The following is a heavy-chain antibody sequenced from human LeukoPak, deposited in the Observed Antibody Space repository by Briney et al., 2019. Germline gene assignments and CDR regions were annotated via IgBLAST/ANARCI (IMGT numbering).Heavy chain of an antibody. V-gene: IGHV4-39*07. Sequence: SETLSLTCTVSGGSISSSSYYWGWIRQPPGKGLEWIGSIYYSGSTYYNPSLKSRITISVDTSKNQFSLKLSSVTAADTAVYYCARPAYSSGWAQPISDYWGQGTLVTVSS. J-gene: IGHJ4*02. CDR1: GGSISSSSYY. CDR3: ARPAYSSGWAQPISDY. D-gene: IGHD6-19*01. CDR2: IYYSGST.